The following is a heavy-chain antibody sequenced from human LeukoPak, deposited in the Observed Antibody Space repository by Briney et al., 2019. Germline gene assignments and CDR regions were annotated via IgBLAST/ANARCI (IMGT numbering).Heavy chain of an antibody. CDR2: IIPIFGTA. J-gene: IGHJ4*02. CDR1: GGTFISYA. CDR3: ARDVGSSGWYFRGRFDY. V-gene: IGHV1-69*13. Sequence: SVKVSCKASGGTFISYAISWVRQAPGQGLEWMGGIIPIFGTANYAQKFQGRVTITADESTSTAYMELSSLRSEDTAVYYCARDVGSSGWYFRGRFDYWGQGTLVTVSS. D-gene: IGHD6-19*01.